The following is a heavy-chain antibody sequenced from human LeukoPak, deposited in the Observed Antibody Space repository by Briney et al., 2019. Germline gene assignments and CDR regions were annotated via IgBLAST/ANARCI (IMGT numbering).Heavy chain of an antibody. J-gene: IGHJ5*02. V-gene: IGHV4-38-2*02. CDR1: GYSISSGYF. D-gene: IGHD4-17*01. CDR2: IYHSGST. Sequence: SETPSLTCTVSGYSISSGYFWGWIRQPPGKGLEWIGTIYHSGSTYYNASLESRVTISVDTSKNQFSLTLSSVTAADTAVYYCARSGRRGLLGTTVTSMRWFDPWGQGTLVTVSS. CDR3: ARSGRRGLLGTTVTSMRWFDP.